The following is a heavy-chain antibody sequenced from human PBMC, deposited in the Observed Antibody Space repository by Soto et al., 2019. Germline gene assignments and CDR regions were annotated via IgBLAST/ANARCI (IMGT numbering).Heavy chain of an antibody. V-gene: IGHV3-74*01. CDR2: INSDGSST. CDR1: GFTFSSYW. J-gene: IGHJ6*02. D-gene: IGHD4-17*01. CDR3: ARAMTTVTIYYYYGMDV. Sequence: GGSLRLSCAASGFTFSSYWMHWVRQAPGKGLVWVSRINSDGSSTSYADSVKGRFTISRDNAKNTLYLQMNSLRAEDTAVYYCARAMTTVTIYYYYGMDVWGQGTTVTVSS.